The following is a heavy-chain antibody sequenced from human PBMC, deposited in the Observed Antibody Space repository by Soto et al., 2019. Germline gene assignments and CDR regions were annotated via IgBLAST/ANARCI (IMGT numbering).Heavy chain of an antibody. CDR1: XXTXXXXX. Sequence: PRLSCAXXXXTXXXXXXSXXXXGPGKGLDWVSVISGSGGSPYYADSVNGRLNISRDNSKNTLYLQMNSLRAEHTAVYYCANGCNNGGYLATQNLGQGALVTVSS. CDR2: ISGSGGSP. D-gene: IGHD6-19*01. CDR3: ANGCNNGGYLATQN. V-gene: IGHV3-23*01. J-gene: IGHJ4*02.